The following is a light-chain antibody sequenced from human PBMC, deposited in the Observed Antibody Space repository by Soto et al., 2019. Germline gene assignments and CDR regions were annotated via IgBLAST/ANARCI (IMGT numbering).Light chain of an antibody. CDR1: QSTSSN. V-gene: IGKV3-15*01. J-gene: IGKJ1*01. Sequence: EVVMTQSPATLSVSQGERATLSCRASQSTSSNLAWYQHKPGQGPRLLIHDASTRATGVPARFSGSGSGTKFTLTISSLQSEDFAVYYCQQYNDWPETFGQGTKVDIK. CDR2: DAS. CDR3: QQYNDWPET.